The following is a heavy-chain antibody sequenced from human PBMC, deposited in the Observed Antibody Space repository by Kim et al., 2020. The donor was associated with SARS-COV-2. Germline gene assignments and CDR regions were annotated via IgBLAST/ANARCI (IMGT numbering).Heavy chain of an antibody. J-gene: IGHJ5*02. CDR2: IIHGGGT. CDR3: ARGAVANNPAYNWFDP. V-gene: IGHV4-34*01. CDR1: GGSFSGYY. Sequence: SETLSLTCTVSGGSFSGYYWSWIRQSPGKGLEWIGEIIHGGGTNYNPSLKSRVAISVDTSQNGFSPRLSSVTVADTAVYYCARGAVANNPAYNWFDPWGQGTRVTVSS. D-gene: IGHD2-2*01.